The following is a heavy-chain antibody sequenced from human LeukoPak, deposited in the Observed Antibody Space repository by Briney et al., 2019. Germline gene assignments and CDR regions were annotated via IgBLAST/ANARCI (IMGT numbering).Heavy chain of an antibody. CDR1: GGSISSYY. D-gene: IGHD3-22*01. CDR2: IYYSGST. Sequence: SETLSLTCTVSGGSISSYYWSWIRQPPGKGLEWIGYIYYSGSTYYNPSLKSRVTISVDTSKNQFSLKLSSVTAADTAVYYCARHWDPRAYYYDSSGYYTLDYWGQGTLVTVSS. CDR3: ARHWDPRAYYYDSSGYYTLDY. V-gene: IGHV4-59*04. J-gene: IGHJ4*02.